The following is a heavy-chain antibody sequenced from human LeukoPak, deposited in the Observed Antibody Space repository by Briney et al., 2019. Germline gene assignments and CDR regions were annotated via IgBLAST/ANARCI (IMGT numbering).Heavy chain of an antibody. CDR2: NNPNSGGT. CDR1: GYTFTDYY. Sequence: GASVKVSCKASGYTFTDYYMHWVRQAPGQGREWMGRNNPNSGGTNYAQKFQGRVTMTGDTSISTAYMELSRLRSDDTAVYYCARVAMIVRQARGGRFDYWGQGTLVTVSS. V-gene: IGHV1-2*06. CDR3: ARVAMIVRQARGGRFDY. J-gene: IGHJ4*02. D-gene: IGHD3-22*01.